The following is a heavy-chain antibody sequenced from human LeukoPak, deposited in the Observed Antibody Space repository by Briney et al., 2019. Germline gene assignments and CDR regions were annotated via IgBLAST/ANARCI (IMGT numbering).Heavy chain of an antibody. CDR2: IYTSGST. D-gene: IGHD2-21*02. CDR1: GGSISSYY. Sequence: PSETLSLTCTVSGGSISSYYWSWIRQPAGKGLGWIGRIYTSGSTNYNPSLKSRVTMSVDTSKNQFSLKLSSVTAADTAVYYCARVSVAYCGGDCYLYYFDYWGQGTLVTVSS. V-gene: IGHV4-4*07. CDR3: ARVSVAYCGGDCYLYYFDY. J-gene: IGHJ4*02.